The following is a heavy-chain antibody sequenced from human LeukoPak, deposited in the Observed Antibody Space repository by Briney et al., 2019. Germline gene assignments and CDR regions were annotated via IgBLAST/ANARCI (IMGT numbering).Heavy chain of an antibody. Sequence: GGSLRLSCAASGFTFSSYWMHWVRQAPGKGLVWVSRINSDGSSTSYADSVEGRFTISRDNAKNTLYLQMNSLRAEDTAVYYCAREGVHYASGSYSYYFDYWGQGTLVTVSS. CDR3: AREGVHYASGSYSYYFDY. D-gene: IGHD3-10*01. J-gene: IGHJ4*02. CDR1: GFTFSSYW. V-gene: IGHV3-74*01. CDR2: INSDGSST.